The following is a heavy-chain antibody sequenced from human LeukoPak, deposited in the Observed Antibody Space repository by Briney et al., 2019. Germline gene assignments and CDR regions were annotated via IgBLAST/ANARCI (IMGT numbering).Heavy chain of an antibody. CDR3: VRGMHYDLDY. V-gene: IGHV4-31*03. CDR2: IFYSGTT. D-gene: IGHD3-22*01. J-gene: IGHJ4*02. CDR1: GGSISNNNYY. Sequence: SETLSLTCTVSGGSISNNNYYWSWIRQHPGRGLEWIGYIFYSGTTYYSPSLESRINISLDAPKNQISLRLSSVTAADTAVYYCVRGMHYDLDYWGQGALVTVSS.